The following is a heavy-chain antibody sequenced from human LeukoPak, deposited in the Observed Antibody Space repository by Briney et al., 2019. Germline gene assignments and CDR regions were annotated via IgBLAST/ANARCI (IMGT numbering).Heavy chain of an antibody. CDR3: AREIYSSSWYRAFRSRAFDI. CDR2: ISSSSSYI. Sequence: PGGSLRLSCAASGFTFSSYSMNWVRQAPGKGLEWVSSISSSSSYIYYADSVKGRFTISRDNAKNSLYLHMNSLRAEDTAVYYCAREIYSSSWYRAFRSRAFDIWGQGTMVTVSS. D-gene: IGHD6-13*01. V-gene: IGHV3-21*01. J-gene: IGHJ3*02. CDR1: GFTFSSYS.